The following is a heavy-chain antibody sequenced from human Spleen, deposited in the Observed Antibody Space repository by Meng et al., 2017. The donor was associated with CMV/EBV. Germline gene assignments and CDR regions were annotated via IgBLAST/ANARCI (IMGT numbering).Heavy chain of an antibody. D-gene: IGHD6-13*01. V-gene: IGHV1-18*01. CDR3: ARETSSSSWAYFDY. Sequence: ASVKVSCKASGYTFNTYGISWVRQAPGQGLGWMGWISGNNGNTKYAQKVQGRVTMTTDTSTSTSYMELRSLRSDDTAVYYCARETSSSSWAYFDYWGQGTLVTVSS. CDR2: ISGNNGNT. J-gene: IGHJ4*02. CDR1: GYTFNTYG.